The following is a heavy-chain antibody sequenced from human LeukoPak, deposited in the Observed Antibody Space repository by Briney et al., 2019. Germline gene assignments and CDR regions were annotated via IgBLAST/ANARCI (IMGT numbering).Heavy chain of an antibody. J-gene: IGHJ4*02. CDR1: GYTFSAYY. V-gene: IGHV1-2*02. Sequence: ASVKVSCKASGYTFSAYYMHWVRLAPGRGPEWMGWVVTDNGGTRIPQKFRGRVTMTRDTSLSTAYMELTTLTSDDTAMYYCARGGPYLGFDCWVQRTLVT. CDR3: ARGGPYLGFDC. D-gene: IGHD1-26*01. CDR2: VVTDNGGT.